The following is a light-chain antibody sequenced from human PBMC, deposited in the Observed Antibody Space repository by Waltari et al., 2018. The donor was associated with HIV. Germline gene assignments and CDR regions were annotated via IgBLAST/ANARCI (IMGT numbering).Light chain of an antibody. CDR1: SASVSPSFF. Sequence: QTAVTQEPSLSVSPGKTITLTCGLSSASVSPSFFPSWYPLTPGQPPSSLLYTADVRSSGVPDRFSGSIVGNKAAITITGAQAEDESVYYWGLYVRSGRVFGGGTRLTVL. CDR2: TAD. CDR3: GLYVRSGRV. J-gene: IGLJ2*01. V-gene: IGLV8-61*01.